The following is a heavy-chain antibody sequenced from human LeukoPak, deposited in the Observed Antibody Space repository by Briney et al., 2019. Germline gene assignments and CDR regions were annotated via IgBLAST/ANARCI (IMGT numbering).Heavy chain of an antibody. CDR2: IYHSGRT. CDR3: AKDHGIETQLWFFDY. CDR1: GYSITSGDY. J-gene: IGHJ4*02. D-gene: IGHD5-18*01. V-gene: IGHV4-38-2*02. Sequence: SESLSLTCTVSGYSITSGDYGGWVRHPPRDGLGWMGYIYHSGRTYYSPSLKSRVTISVDTSKNQFSLKLSSVTAADTAVYYCAKDHGIETQLWFFDYWGQAPPV.